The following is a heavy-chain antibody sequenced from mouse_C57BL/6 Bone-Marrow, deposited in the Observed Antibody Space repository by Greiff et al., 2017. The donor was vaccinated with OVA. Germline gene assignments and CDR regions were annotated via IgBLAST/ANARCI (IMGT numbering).Heavy chain of an antibody. V-gene: IGHV5-9*01. D-gene: IGHD2-4*01. CDR2: ISGGGGNP. CDR3: ARHVAYDYDEGGYYAMDY. Sequence: EVMLVESGGGLVKPGGSLKLSCAASGFTFSSYTMSWVRQTPEKRLEWVATISGGGGNPYYPDSVKGRFTISRDNAKNTLYLQMSSLRSEDTALYYCARHVAYDYDEGGYYAMDYWGQGTSVTVSS. J-gene: IGHJ4*01. CDR1: GFTFSSYT.